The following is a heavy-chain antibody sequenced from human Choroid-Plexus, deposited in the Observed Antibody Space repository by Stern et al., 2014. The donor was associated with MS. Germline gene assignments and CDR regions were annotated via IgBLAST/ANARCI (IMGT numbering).Heavy chain of an antibody. J-gene: IGHJ5*02. V-gene: IGHV3-30*18. CDR2: VSYDGSNK. Sequence: VQLLESGGGVVQPGRPLRLSCVASGFTFGSCAMHWVRQAPGKGLEWVAGVSYDGSNKYYADSVKGRFTISRDNSQNTLYMQMSSLXXXXTAVYYCAKDRQYLTYFFDHWGQGSLVTV. CDR3: AKDRQYLTYFFDH. CDR1: GFTFGSCA. D-gene: IGHD2/OR15-2a*01.